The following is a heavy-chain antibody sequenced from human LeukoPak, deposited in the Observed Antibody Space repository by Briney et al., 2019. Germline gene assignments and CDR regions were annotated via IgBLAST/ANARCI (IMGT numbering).Heavy chain of an antibody. CDR2: IYAGGST. J-gene: IGHJ4*02. CDR3: ATGGRSGVAFES. D-gene: IGHD2-15*01. V-gene: IGHV3-23*03. Sequence: PGGSLRLSCAASGFTFSSYAMSWARQAPGKGLEWVSLIYAGGSTFYADSVMGRSTISRDKSNNTLYLLMNSLRAEDTAVYYCATGGRSGVAFESWGQGTLVTVSS. CDR1: GFTFSSYA.